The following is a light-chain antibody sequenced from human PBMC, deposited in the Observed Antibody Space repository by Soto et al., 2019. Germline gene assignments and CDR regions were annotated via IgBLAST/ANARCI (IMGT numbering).Light chain of an antibody. Sequence: EIVLTQSPGTLSLSPGERATLSCRASQSVSNNYLAWYQQKPGQAPRLVIYDIFTRATGVPTRISGSGSGTEFTLTISSLQSEDFAVYYCHHYNSWPLTFGLGTKVEIK. CDR1: QSVSNN. CDR2: DIF. J-gene: IGKJ4*01. CDR3: HHYNSWPLT. V-gene: IGKV3D-15*01.